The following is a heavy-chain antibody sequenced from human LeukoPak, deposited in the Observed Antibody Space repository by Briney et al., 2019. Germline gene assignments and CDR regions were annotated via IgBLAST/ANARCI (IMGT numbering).Heavy chain of an antibody. CDR1: GFTFSNYA. CDR3: AKCTTRNTHYPIDY. V-gene: IGHV3-23*01. D-gene: IGHD1/OR15-1a*01. J-gene: IGHJ4*02. CDR2: ISGSGGST. Sequence: GGSLRLSCAASGFTFSNYAMRWVRQAPGKGLEWVSAISGSGGSTYYADSVKGRFTISRNNSKNTLYLQMNSLRAEGTAVYYCAKCTTRNTHYPIDYWGQGTLVTVSS.